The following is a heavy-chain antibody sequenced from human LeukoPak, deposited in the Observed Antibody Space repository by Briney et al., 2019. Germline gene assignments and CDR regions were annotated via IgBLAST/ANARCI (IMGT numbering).Heavy chain of an antibody. CDR2: IYYSGST. D-gene: IGHD6-19*01. Sequence: SETLSLTCTVSGGSISSYYWSWIRQPPGKGLEWIGYIYYSGSTNYNPPLKSRVTISVDTSKNQFSLKLSSVTAADTAVYYCARAPYSSGWWTYFDYWGQGTLVTVSS. J-gene: IGHJ4*02. V-gene: IGHV4-59*01. CDR3: ARAPYSSGWWTYFDY. CDR1: GGSISSYY.